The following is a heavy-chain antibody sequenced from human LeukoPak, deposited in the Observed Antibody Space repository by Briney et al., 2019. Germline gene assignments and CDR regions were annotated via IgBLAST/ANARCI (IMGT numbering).Heavy chain of an antibody. D-gene: IGHD2-2*01. Sequence: GASVKVSCKASGGTFSSYAISWVRQAPGQGLEWMGGIIPIFGTANYAQKFQGRVTITTDESTSTAYMELSSLRSEDTAVYYCARVPSSTSSGPTQDAFDIWGQGTMVTVSS. V-gene: IGHV1-69*05. CDR3: ARVPSSTSSGPTQDAFDI. J-gene: IGHJ3*02. CDR2: IIPIFGTA. CDR1: GGTFSSYA.